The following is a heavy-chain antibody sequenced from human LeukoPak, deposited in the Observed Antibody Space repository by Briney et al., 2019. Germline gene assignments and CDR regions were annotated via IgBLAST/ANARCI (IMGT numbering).Heavy chain of an antibody. V-gene: IGHV4-4*07. D-gene: IGHD2-2*01. Sequence: PSDTLSLTCTVSGGSMSSYYWSWIRQPAGKGLEWIGRMYVSGSTNYNPSLKSRVTMSVDTSKNQFSLKLSSVTAADTAVYYCARDGRGTSLVDSMDVWGKGTTVTVSS. CDR3: ARDGRGTSLVDSMDV. CDR2: MYVSGST. J-gene: IGHJ6*04. CDR1: GGSMSSYY.